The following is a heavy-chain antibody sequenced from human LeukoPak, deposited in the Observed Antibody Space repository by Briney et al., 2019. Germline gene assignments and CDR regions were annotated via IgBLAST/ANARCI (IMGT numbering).Heavy chain of an antibody. Sequence: ASVKVSCKASGYTFSGYYLHWVRQAPGQGLEWMGWINPNSGGTYYAQNFQGRVTMTRDTSISTAYMELSRLRSDDTAVYFCARGGYSGTEKPNDCWGQGTLVTVSS. D-gene: IGHD1-26*01. CDR2: INPNSGGT. CDR3: ARGGYSGTEKPNDC. J-gene: IGHJ4*02. V-gene: IGHV1-2*02. CDR1: GYTFSGYY.